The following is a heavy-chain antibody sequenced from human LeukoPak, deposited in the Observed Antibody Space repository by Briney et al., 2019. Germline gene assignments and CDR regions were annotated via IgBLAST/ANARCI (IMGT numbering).Heavy chain of an antibody. V-gene: IGHV1-69*13. J-gene: IGHJ6*03. Sequence: GASVKVSCKASGGTFSSYAISWVRQAPGQGLEWMGGIIPIFGTANYAQKFQGRVTITADESTSTAYMELSSLRSEDTAVYYCARDRGIAAAGTVPYYYMDVWGKGTTVTVS. D-gene: IGHD6-13*01. CDR1: GGTFSSYA. CDR2: IIPIFGTA. CDR3: ARDRGIAAAGTVPYYYMDV.